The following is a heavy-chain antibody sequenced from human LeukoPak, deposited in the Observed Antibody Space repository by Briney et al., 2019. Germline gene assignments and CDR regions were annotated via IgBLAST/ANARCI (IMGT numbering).Heavy chain of an antibody. V-gene: IGHV3-30*18. CDR1: GFTFSSYG. Sequence: GRSLRLSCAASGFTFSSYGMHWVRQAPGKGLEWVAVISYDGSNKYYADSVKGRFTISRDNSKNTLYLQMNSLRAEDTAVYYCAKDGGYCSSTSCYHTKYCYYYGMDVWGQGTTVTVSS. J-gene: IGHJ6*02. D-gene: IGHD2-2*01. CDR2: ISYDGSNK. CDR3: AKDGGYCSSTSCYHTKYCYYYGMDV.